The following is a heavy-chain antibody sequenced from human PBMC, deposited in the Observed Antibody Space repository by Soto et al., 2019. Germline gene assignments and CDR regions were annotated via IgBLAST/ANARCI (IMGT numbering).Heavy chain of an antibody. CDR3: AKISMVRGVRLDY. V-gene: IGHV3-23*01. CDR2: ISGSGGST. CDR1: GFTFSSYA. J-gene: IGHJ4*02. D-gene: IGHD3-10*01. Sequence: EVQLLESGGGLVQPGGSLRLSCAASGFTFSSYAMSWVRLAPGKGLEWVSAISGSGGSTYYADSVKGRFTISRDNSKNTLYLQMNSLRAEDTAVYYCAKISMVRGVRLDYWGQGTLVTVSS.